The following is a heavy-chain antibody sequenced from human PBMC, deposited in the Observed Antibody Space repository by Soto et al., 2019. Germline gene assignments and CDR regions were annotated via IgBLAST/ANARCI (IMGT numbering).Heavy chain of an antibody. CDR3: AKHATWGRWLQSLYYFDY. CDR1: GFTFSSYG. J-gene: IGHJ4*02. Sequence: ESGGGVVQPGRSLRLSCAASGFTFSSYGMHWVRQAPGKGLEWVAVISYDGSNKYYADSVKGRFTISRDNSKNTLYLQMNSLRAKDTPVYYGAKHATWGRWLQSLYYFDYWGQGPLVTVSS. CDR2: ISYDGSNK. V-gene: IGHV3-30*18. D-gene: IGHD3-16*01.